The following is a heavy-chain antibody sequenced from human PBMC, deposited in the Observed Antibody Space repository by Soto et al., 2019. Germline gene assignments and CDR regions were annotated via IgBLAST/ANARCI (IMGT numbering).Heavy chain of an antibody. CDR2: IGTAGDT. J-gene: IGHJ6*02. D-gene: IGHD2-2*01. CDR3: ARFGGYCSSTSCYLHGMDV. Sequence: EVQLVESGGGLVQPGGSLRLSCAASGFTFSSYDMHWVRQTTGKGLEWVSAIGTAGDTYYPGSVKGRFTISRENAKNSLYLQMNSLRAGDTAVYCCARFGGYCSSTSCYLHGMDVWGQGTTVTVSS. CDR1: GFTFSSYD. V-gene: IGHV3-13*01.